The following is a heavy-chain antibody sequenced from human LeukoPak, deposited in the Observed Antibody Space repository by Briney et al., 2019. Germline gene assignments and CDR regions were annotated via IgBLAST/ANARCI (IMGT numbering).Heavy chain of an antibody. V-gene: IGHV1-8*03. D-gene: IGHD1-7*01. CDR2: MNPNSGNT. J-gene: IGHJ6*03. Sequence: ASVEVSCKASGYTFTSYDINWVRQATGQGLEWMGWMNPNSGNTGYAQKFQGRVTITRNTSISTAYMELSSLRSEDTAVYYCARAHGLGELRPNLYYYYYYMEVWGKGTTVTVSS. CDR3: ARAHGLGELRPNLYYYYYYMEV. CDR1: GYTFTSYD.